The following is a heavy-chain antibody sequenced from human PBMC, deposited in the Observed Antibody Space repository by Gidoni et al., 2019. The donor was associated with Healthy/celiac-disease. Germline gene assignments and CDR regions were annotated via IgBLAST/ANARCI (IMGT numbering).Heavy chain of an antibody. CDR3: ARDSSEYYDFWSGYYDFDY. CDR1: GYTFTSYG. CDR2: ISAYNGNT. D-gene: IGHD3-3*01. V-gene: IGHV1-18*01. Sequence: QVQLVQPGAEVKKPGASVKVSCKASGYTFTSYGISWVRQAPGQGLEWMGWISAYNGNTNYAQKLQGRVTMTTDTSTSTAYMELRSLRSDDTAVYYCARDSSEYYDFWSGYYDFDYWGQGTLVTVSS. J-gene: IGHJ4*02.